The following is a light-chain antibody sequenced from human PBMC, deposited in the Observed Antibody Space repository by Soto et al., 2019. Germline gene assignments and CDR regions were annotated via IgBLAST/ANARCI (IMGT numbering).Light chain of an antibody. Sequence: EIVLTQSPGTLSLSPGERATLSCRASHDLNSIDLACYQQKPGQAPMRLFYGASSRATWIPDRISGSGSGPDFTLTISRLEPEDFAVYFSHQRYNWPRDAFGQGTRLQIK. CDR3: HQRYNWPRDA. J-gene: IGKJ5*01. CDR2: GAS. CDR1: HDLNSID. V-gene: IGKV3D-20*02.